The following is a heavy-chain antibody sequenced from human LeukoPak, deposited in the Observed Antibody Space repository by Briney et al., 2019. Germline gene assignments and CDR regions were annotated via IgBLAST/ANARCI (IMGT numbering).Heavy chain of an antibody. D-gene: IGHD3-22*01. CDR2: IYYSGST. V-gene: IGHV4-39*01. J-gene: IGHJ5*02. Sequence: SETLSLTCTVSGGSISSSSYYWGWIRQPPGKGLAWIGSIYYSGSTYYNPSLKSRVTISVDTSKNQFSLKLSSVTAADTAVYYCASSRTDYYDSSAYYYHWGQGTLVTVSS. CDR3: ASSRTDYYDSSAYYYH. CDR1: GGSISSSSYY.